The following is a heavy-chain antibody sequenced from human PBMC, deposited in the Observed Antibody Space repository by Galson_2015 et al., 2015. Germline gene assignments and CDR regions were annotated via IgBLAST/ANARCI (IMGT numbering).Heavy chain of an antibody. CDR2: ISSSGSTI. V-gene: IGHV3-11*01. CDR3: ARGGYCSGGSCPVANYYYCGMDV. Sequence: SLRLSCAASGFTFSDYYMSWIRQAPGKGLEWVTYISSSGSTIYYADSVKGRFTISRDNAKNSLYLQMNSLRAEDTAVYYCARGGYCSGGSCPVANYYYCGMDVWGQGTTVTVSS. J-gene: IGHJ6*02. CDR1: GFTFSDYY. D-gene: IGHD2-15*01.